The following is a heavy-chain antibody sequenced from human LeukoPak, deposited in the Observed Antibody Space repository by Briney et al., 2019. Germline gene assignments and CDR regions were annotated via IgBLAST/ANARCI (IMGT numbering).Heavy chain of an antibody. D-gene: IGHD1-26*01. Sequence: GGSLRLSCAASGLAFSRYWMSWVRQAPGKGLDWVANINQRGSEKYYAGSVKGRFTISRDNAKNSVSLQMNSLRAEDTAVYYCARLDIDGSGRGRYSNDFWGQGTLVTVSS. CDR2: INQRGSEK. J-gene: IGHJ4*02. CDR3: ARLDIDGSGRGRYSNDF. CDR1: GLAFSRYW. V-gene: IGHV3-7*01.